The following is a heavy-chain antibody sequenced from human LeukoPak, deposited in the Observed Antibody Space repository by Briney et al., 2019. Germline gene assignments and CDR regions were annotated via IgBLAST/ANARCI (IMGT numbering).Heavy chain of an antibody. J-gene: IGHJ4*02. CDR1: GFTFSSFQ. V-gene: IGHV3-66*01. CDR2: FYKDGST. D-gene: IGHD2-8*01. Sequence: GGSLRLSCAASGFTFSSFQMNWVRQAPGKGLEWVSVFYKDGSTNHTDSVKGRSTISRDNAKNTVNLHMNTLRVEDTGLYYCTRDSGGDTNGYPSRWGQGTLVTVSS. CDR3: TRDSGGDTNGYPSR.